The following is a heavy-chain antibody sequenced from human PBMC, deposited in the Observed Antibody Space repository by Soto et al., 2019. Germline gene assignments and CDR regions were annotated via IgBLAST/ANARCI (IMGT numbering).Heavy chain of an antibody. CDR1: GFTFSSYW. CDR3: ARELSARRGWFDP. CDR2: INSDGSST. V-gene: IGHV3-74*01. J-gene: IGHJ5*02. Sequence: GGSLRLSCAASGFTFSSYWMHWVRQAPGKGLVWVSRINSDGSSTSYADSVKGRFTISRDNAKNTLYPQMNSLRAEDTAVYYCARELSARRGWFDPWGQGTLVTVSS. D-gene: IGHD2-15*01.